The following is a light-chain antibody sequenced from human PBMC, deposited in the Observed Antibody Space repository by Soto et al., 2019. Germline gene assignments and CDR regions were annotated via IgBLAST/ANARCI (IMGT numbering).Light chain of an antibody. V-gene: IGKV2-28*01. Sequence: DIVMTQSPLSLPVTPGEPASISCSSSQSLLQSNGYNYLDWYLQKPGQSPQLLIYFGSYRASGVPDSFSGSGSGTDFTLKIWRVEAEDVGVYYCMQSQLSPPTLGQGTKVEI. CDR3: MQSQLSPPT. CDR1: QSLLQSNGYNY. J-gene: IGKJ1*01. CDR2: FGS.